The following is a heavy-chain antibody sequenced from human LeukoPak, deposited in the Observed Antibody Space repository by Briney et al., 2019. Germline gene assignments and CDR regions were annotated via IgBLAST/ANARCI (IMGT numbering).Heavy chain of an antibody. V-gene: IGHV4-30-2*01. J-gene: IGHJ3*02. CDR1: GVSISSGGYY. CDR3: AREDTVRGAFDI. Sequence: PSETLSLTCTVSGVSISSGGYYWSWIRQPPGKGLEWIGYIYHSGSTYYNPSLKSRVTISVDRSKNQFSLKLSSVTAADTAVYYCAREDTVRGAFDIWGQGTMVTVSS. CDR2: IYHSGST.